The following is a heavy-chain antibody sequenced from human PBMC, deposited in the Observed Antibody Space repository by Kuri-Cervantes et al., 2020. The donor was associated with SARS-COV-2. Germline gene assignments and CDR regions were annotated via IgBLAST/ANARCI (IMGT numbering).Heavy chain of an antibody. CDR3: ARDLIRFLRSAPIAVAGNYYYGMDV. Sequence: GGSLRLSCAASGFNFSRTDMHWVRQAPGKGLEWVAVISYDGKKKKCIGSGKGRFTISRDNSQNTVYLRMTNLRSEDTAMYYCARDLIRFLRSAPIAVAGNYYYGMDVWGQGTTVTVSS. CDR2: ISYDGKKK. V-gene: IGHV3-30*03. J-gene: IGHJ6*02. CDR1: GFNFSRTD. D-gene: IGHD6-19*01.